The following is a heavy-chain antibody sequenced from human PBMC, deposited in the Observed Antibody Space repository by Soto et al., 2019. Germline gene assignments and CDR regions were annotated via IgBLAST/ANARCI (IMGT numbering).Heavy chain of an antibody. CDR1: GFPFSDYG. D-gene: IGHD3-16*01. CDR2: ITAGNGDT. J-gene: IGHJ4*02. CDR3: VKALYIWGVTGDY. Sequence: VHLLESGGGLVQPGGSLRLAFAASGFPFSDYGVSWVRQTPGKGLQWVSLITAGNGDTYYADSVKDRFTISRDNYKTALYLQMNNLRVDDTAIYYCVKALYIWGVTGDYWGQGALVTVAS. V-gene: IGHV3-23*01.